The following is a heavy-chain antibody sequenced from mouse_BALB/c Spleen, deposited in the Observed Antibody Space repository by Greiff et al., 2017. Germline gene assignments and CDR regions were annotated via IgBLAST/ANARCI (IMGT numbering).Heavy chain of an antibody. CDR1: GYTFTDYN. J-gene: IGHJ3*01. D-gene: IGHD2-14*01. Sequence: EVKLQESGPELVKPGASVKISCKASGYTFTDYNMHWVKQSHGKSLEWIGYIYPYNGGTGYNQKFKSKATLTVDNSSSTAYMELRSLTSEDSAVYYCARSGGYRPWFAYWGQGTLVTVSA. CDR2: IYPYNGGT. V-gene: IGHV1S29*02. CDR3: ARSGGYRPWFAY.